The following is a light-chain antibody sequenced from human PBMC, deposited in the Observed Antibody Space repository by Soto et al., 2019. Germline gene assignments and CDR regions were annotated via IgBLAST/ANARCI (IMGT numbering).Light chain of an antibody. Sequence: EIVLTQSPGTLSLSPGERATLSCRASQSVSSSYLAWDQQKPGQSPRLLLYGASSRPTGIPDRFSGSSSGTDVTLTISRLEPEDFAVYYCQQYGSSPRYTFGQGTKLEIK. CDR3: QQYGSSPRYT. CDR1: QSVSSSY. CDR2: GAS. V-gene: IGKV3-20*01. J-gene: IGKJ2*01.